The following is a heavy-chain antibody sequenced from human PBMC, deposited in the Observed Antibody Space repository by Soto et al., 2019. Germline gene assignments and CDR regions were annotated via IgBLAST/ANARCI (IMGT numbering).Heavy chain of an antibody. D-gene: IGHD3-16*01. J-gene: IGHJ4*02. V-gene: IGHV4-59*01. CDR1: CYSMNNYL. CDR3: ERRGGRFAY. Sequence: QVQLQGSGPGLVKPSETRSITCIVSCYSMNNYLWSWIRQPPGKGLEWIGSSHYNGNTHYNPSLKNRATISRDTSRNQFSLKLSSVNTADTAVYYCERRGGRFAYCGQGTLVTVSS. CDR2: SHYNGNT.